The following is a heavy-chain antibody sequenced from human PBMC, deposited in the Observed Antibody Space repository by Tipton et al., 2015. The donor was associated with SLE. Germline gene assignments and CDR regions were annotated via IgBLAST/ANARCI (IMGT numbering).Heavy chain of an antibody. CDR1: GYRFIDYY. Sequence: VQLVQSGAEVKKPGTTVKISCKISGYRFIDYYMHWVQQTPGKGLEWVGLIDPEDGETMYAENFQGRVSMTADTSADTAYLELSSLRSGDTAVYFCATNTRSGQSYWGQGTPVTVSS. CDR2: IDPEDGET. CDR3: ATNTRSGQSY. J-gene: IGHJ4*02. V-gene: IGHV1-69-2*01. D-gene: IGHD3-3*01.